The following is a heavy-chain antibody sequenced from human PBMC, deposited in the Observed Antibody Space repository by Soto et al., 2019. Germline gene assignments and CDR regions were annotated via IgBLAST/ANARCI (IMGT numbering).Heavy chain of an antibody. CDR3: ARGEELVTAIRQDAGETI. J-gene: IGHJ3*02. Sequence: WVRXXXGXXXEWMGRIDPSDSYTNYSPSFQGHVTISADKSISTAYLQWSSLKASDTAMYYCARGEELVTAIRQDAGETIWGQGSMVTVS. CDR2: IDPSDSYT. V-gene: IGHV5-10-1*01. D-gene: IGHD2-21*02.